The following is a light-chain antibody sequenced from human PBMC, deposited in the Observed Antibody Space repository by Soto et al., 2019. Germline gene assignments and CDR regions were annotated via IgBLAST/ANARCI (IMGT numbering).Light chain of an antibody. CDR2: DVS. Sequence: QPVLTQPASVSGSPGQSITISCTGTGSDVGGYNYVSWYQQYPGKAPKLMIYDVSNRPSGVSNRFSGSKSGNTAALIIFGLQAEDEADYYCCSYTSSSTYVFGTGTKVTVL. V-gene: IGLV2-14*01. CDR1: GSDVGGYNY. CDR3: CSYTSSSTYV. J-gene: IGLJ1*01.